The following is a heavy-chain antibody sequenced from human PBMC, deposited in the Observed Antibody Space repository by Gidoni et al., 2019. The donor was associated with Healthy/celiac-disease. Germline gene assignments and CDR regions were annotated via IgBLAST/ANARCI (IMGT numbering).Heavy chain of an antibody. CDR1: GGSITSGGYS. Sequence: HLPLQASGSGLVNPSHTLSLPGAVSGGSITSGGYSWSWIRQPPGKGLEWIGYIYHSGSTYYNPSLKSRVTISVDRSKNQFSLKLSSVTAADTAVYYGARASQTDYDFWSGYYRRFFDYWGQGTLVTVSS. CDR2: IYHSGST. J-gene: IGHJ4*02. D-gene: IGHD3-3*01. CDR3: ARASQTDYDFWSGYYRRFFDY. V-gene: IGHV4-30-2*01.